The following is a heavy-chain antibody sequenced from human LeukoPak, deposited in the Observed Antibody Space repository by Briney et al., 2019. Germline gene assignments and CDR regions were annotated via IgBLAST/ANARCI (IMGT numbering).Heavy chain of an antibody. D-gene: IGHD6-6*01. CDR1: GFTVSSNY. Sequence: GGSLRLSCAASGFTVSSNYMSWVRQAPGKGLEWVSVIYSGGSTYYADSVKGRFTISRDNSKNTLYLQMNSLRAEDTAVYYCARDRPGDYGMDVWGQGTTVTVSS. CDR3: ARDRPGDYGMDV. V-gene: IGHV3-53*01. CDR2: IYSGGST. J-gene: IGHJ6*02.